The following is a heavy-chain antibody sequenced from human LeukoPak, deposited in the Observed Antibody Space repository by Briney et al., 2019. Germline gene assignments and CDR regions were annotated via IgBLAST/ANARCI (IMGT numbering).Heavy chain of an antibody. Sequence: GGSLRLSCAASGFTFSSYSMNWVRQAPGKGLEWVSYISSTTSYIYYADSVKGRFTISRDNAKNSLYLQMNSLRAEDTAVYYCATVRTTGDYADYWGQGTLVTVSS. D-gene: IGHD4-17*01. CDR3: ATVRTTGDYADY. J-gene: IGHJ4*02. CDR2: ISSTTSYI. CDR1: GFTFSSYS. V-gene: IGHV3-21*05.